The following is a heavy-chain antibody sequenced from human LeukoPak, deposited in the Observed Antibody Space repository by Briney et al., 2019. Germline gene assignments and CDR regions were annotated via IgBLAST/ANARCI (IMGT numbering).Heavy chain of an antibody. V-gene: IGHV1-58*01. CDR2: IVVCNGRT. Sequence: SVKVSFKASGFTFTNSAFQWVRQARRQRLEWIGGIVVCNGRTNNARKFQERVNITSDKATGTAYMELSSLRSEDTAIYYCAADDVHIGWWGQGTLVTVFS. CDR1: GFTFTNSA. D-gene: IGHD5-12*01. CDR3: AADDVHIGW. J-gene: IGHJ4*02.